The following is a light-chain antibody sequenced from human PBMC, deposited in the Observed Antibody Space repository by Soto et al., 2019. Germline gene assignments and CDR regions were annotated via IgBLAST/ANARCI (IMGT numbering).Light chain of an antibody. CDR3: AAWHDSLNGYV. CDR1: SSNIGSNT. CDR2: SDN. J-gene: IGLJ1*01. V-gene: IGLV1-44*01. Sequence: QSVLTQPPSASGTPGQRVAISCSGSSSNIGSNTVNWYQQLPGTAPKLLIYSDNLRPSGVPDRFSGSKSGASASLAISGLQSEDEADYYCAAWHDSLNGYVFGSGTKVTV.